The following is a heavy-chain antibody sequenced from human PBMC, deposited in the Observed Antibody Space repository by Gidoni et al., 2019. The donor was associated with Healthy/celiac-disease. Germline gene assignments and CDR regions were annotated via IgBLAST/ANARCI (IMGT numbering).Heavy chain of an antibody. Sequence: EVQLLESGGGLVQPGGSLRLSCAASGFTFSSYAMSWVRQAPGKGLEWVSAISGSGGSTYYADSVKGRFTISRDNSKNTLYLQMNSLRAEDTAVYYCAKVSDSSGWYPSDFDYWGQGTLVTVSS. CDR3: AKVSDSSGWYPSDFDY. CDR1: GFTFSSYA. D-gene: IGHD6-19*01. CDR2: ISGSGGST. J-gene: IGHJ4*02. V-gene: IGHV3-23*01.